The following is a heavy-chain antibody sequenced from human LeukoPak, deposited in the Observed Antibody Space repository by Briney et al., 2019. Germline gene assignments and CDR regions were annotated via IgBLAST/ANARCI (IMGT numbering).Heavy chain of an antibody. CDR2: IYTTGST. Sequence: PSETLSLTCSVSGVSISYYYWTWIRQLAGRGLEWIGRIYTTGSTNYNPSLKSRVTMSVDTSKNQFSLKLSSVAAADTAVYYCARQLAAAGTAGFDYWGQGTLVTVSS. CDR3: ARQLAAAGTAGFDY. CDR1: GVSISYYY. D-gene: IGHD6-13*01. J-gene: IGHJ4*02. V-gene: IGHV4-4*07.